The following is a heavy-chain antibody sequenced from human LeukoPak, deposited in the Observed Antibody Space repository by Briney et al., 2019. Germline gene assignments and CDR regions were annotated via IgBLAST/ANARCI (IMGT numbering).Heavy chain of an antibody. CDR3: ARVSGRSWYDNWFDP. Sequence: GASVKVSCTASGYTFTSYDINWVRQATGQGLEWMGWMNPNSGNTGYAQKFQGRVTMTRNTSISTAYMELSSLRSEDTAVYYCARVSGRSWYDNWFDPWGQGTLVTVSS. CDR1: GYTFTSYD. V-gene: IGHV1-8*01. J-gene: IGHJ5*02. D-gene: IGHD6-13*01. CDR2: MNPNSGNT.